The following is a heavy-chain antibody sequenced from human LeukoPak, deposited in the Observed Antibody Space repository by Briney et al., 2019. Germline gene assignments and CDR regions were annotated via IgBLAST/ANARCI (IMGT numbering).Heavy chain of an antibody. Sequence: GGSLRLSCAAAGFTFSSYWMTWVRQAPGKGLEWVANIKQDGRDKYYVGSVKGRFTISRDNGKNSLSLQMNSLRVEDTAVYYCARDGLIDMVRGVDSWGQGTLVTVSS. V-gene: IGHV3-7*05. D-gene: IGHD3-10*01. CDR2: IKQDGRDK. CDR1: GFTFSSYW. J-gene: IGHJ4*02. CDR3: ARDGLIDMVRGVDS.